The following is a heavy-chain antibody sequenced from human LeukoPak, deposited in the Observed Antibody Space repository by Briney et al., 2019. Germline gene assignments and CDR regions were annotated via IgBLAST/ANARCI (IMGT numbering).Heavy chain of an antibody. CDR3: ARLLMPGYYYDSSGYYPDY. CDR1: GGSISSSSYY. V-gene: IGHV4-39*01. J-gene: IGHJ4*02. D-gene: IGHD3-22*01. Sequence: SETLSLTCTVPGGSISSSSYYWGWIRQPPGKGLEWIGSIYYSGSTYYNPSLKSRVTISVDTSKNQFSLKLSSVTAADTAVYYCARLLMPGYYYDSSGYYPDYWGQGTLVTVSS. CDR2: IYYSGST.